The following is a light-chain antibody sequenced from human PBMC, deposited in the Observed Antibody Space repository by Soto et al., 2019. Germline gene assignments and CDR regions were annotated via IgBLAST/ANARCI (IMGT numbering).Light chain of an antibody. J-gene: IGKJ2*01. Sequence: EIVLTQSPGTLSSSPGESATLSCRASQSVSSSYLDWYQQKPGQAPRLLIYGASSRATGIPDRFSGSGSGTDFTLTISRLEPEDFAVYYCQQYPGSTVGQVTKLEIK. V-gene: IGKV3-20*01. CDR1: QSVSSSY. CDR3: QQYPGST. CDR2: GAS.